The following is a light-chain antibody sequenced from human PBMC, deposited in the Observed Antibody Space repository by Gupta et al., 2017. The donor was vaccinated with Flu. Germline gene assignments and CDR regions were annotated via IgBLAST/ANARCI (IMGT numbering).Light chain of an antibody. CDR3: QQYYSTLT. J-gene: IGKJ4*01. V-gene: IGKV4-1*01. CDR1: RSVLYSTNNSNY. Sequence: DIVMTQSPDSLAVSPGERAAINCKSSRSVLYSTNNSNYLAWYQQKPGQPPKLLIYWASIRESAVPDRFSGSGSRIDFTLTISSLQAEDVAVYYCQQYYSTLTFGGGTRVEIK. CDR2: WAS.